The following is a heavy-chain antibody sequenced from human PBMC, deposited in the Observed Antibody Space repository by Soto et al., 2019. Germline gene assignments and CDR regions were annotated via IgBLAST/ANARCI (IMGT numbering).Heavy chain of an antibody. CDR3: AKLGSYDFRRGYPLAPPDY. Sequence: VGSLRLSCAVSGFTFSSYAMSWVRQAPGKGLEWVSAISGSGGSTYYADSVKGRFTISRDNSKNTLYLQMNSLRAEDTAVYYCAKLGSYDFRRGYPLAPPDYWGQGTLVTVSS. CDR1: GFTFSSYA. J-gene: IGHJ4*02. CDR2: ISGSGGST. D-gene: IGHD3-3*01. V-gene: IGHV3-23*01.